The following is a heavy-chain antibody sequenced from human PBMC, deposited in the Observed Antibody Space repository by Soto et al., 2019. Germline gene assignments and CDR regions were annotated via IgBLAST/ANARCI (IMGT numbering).Heavy chain of an antibody. CDR1: GFTFSSYR. D-gene: IGHD4-17*01. CDR2: ITGSGGST. V-gene: IGHV3-23*01. Sequence: PXGSLRLTESASGFTFSSYRMTWVRQAPGKGLEWVSAITGSGGSTYYADSVQGRFTISRDNSKNTLYLQMSSLRAEDTAVYYCAKHLSPYGDYLGDWGQGTLVTVSS. J-gene: IGHJ4*02. CDR3: AKHLSPYGDYLGD.